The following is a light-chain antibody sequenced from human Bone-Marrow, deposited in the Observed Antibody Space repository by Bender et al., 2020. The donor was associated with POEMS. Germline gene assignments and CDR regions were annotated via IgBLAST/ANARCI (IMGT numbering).Light chain of an antibody. CDR2: ESS. V-gene: IGLV2-8*01. CDR1: SSDVGNFNY. CDR3: YSFTVTNTPFV. Sequence: QSALTQPPSASGSPGQSVTISCTGTSSDVGNFNYVSWYQQHPGKAPKLMIYESSKRPSGAPHRFSGSKSGNTASLTISGLQVEDEADYFCYSFTVTNTPFVFGSGTAVTVL. J-gene: IGLJ1*01.